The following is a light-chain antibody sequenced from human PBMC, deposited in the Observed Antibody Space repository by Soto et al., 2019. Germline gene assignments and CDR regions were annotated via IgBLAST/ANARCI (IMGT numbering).Light chain of an antibody. Sequence: QLVLTQSPSASASLGASVKLTCTLSSGHSSYAIAWHQQQPEKGPRYLMKLNSDGSHSKGDGIPDSFSGSSSGAERYLTISSLQSEDEADYYCQTWGTGIRVFGGGTKLTLL. J-gene: IGLJ2*01. CDR3: QTWGTGIRV. CDR1: SGHSSYA. V-gene: IGLV4-69*01. CDR2: LNSDGSH.